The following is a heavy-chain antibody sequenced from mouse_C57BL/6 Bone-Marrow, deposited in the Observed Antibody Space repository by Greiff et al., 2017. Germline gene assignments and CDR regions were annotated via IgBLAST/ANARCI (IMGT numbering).Heavy chain of an antibody. J-gene: IGHJ2*01. CDR1: GFTFSSYG. V-gene: IGHV5-6*02. CDR3: ARHNYVFDY. CDR2: ISSGGSYN. D-gene: IGHD1-3*01. Sequence: EVMLVESGGDLVKPGGSLKLSCAASGFTFSSYGMSWVRQTPDKRLEWVATISSGGSYNYYPDSVKGRFTISRDNAKNTLYLQMSSLKSEDTAMYYCARHNYVFDYWGQGTTLTVSS.